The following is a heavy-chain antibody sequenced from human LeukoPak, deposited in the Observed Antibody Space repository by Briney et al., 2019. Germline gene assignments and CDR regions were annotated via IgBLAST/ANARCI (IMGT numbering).Heavy chain of an antibody. CDR3: ARASVRVPPDY. J-gene: IGHJ4*02. CDR2: INPSGGST. CDR1: GYTFTSYA. D-gene: IGHD3-10*01. Sequence: ASVKVSCKASGYTFTSYAMNWVRQAPGQGLEWMGIINPSGGSTSYAQKFQGRVTMTRDMSTSTVYMELSSLRSEDTAVYYCARASVRVPPDYWGQGTLVTVSS. V-gene: IGHV1-46*01.